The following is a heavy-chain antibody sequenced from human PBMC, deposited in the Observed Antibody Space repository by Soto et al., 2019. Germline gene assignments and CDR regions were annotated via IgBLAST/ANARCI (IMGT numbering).Heavy chain of an antibody. Sequence: PSQTLSLTCAISGDSVSSNSAAWNWIRQSPSRGLEWLGRTYYRSKWYNDYAVSVKSRITINPDTSKNQFSLQLNSVTPEDTAVYYCARVGGVCSSTSCYFGYWGQGTLVTVS. D-gene: IGHD2-2*01. V-gene: IGHV6-1*01. CDR2: TYYRSKWYN. CDR3: ARVGGVCSSTSCYFGY. CDR1: GDSVSSNSAA. J-gene: IGHJ4*02.